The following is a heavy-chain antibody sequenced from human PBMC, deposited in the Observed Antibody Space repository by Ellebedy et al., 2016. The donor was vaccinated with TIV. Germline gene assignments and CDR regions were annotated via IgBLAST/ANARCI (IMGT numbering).Heavy chain of an antibody. D-gene: IGHD5-12*01. V-gene: IGHV3-23*01. CDR3: VKDQTNEDSGYDLGLA. J-gene: IGHJ4*02. CDR1: GFTFRTYA. CDR2: ISGSGSST. Sequence: PGGSLRLSCAASGFTFRTYAMNWVRQAPGKGLEWVSAISGSGSSTWYADSVKGRFTISRDNSNNTLYVQMNSLRAEDTAIYYCVKDQTNEDSGYDLGLAWGQGTLVTVSS.